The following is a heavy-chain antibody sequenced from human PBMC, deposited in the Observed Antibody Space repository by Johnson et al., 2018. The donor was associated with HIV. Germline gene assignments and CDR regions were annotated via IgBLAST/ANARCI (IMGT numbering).Heavy chain of an antibody. V-gene: IGHV3-13*01. Sequence: VQLVESGGGVVQPGRSLRLSCAASGFTFSNYGMHWVRQATGKGLEWVSAIGTAGDTYYPGSVKGRFTISRENAKNSLYLQMNSLRAGDTAVYYCARGAMGAFDIWGQGTMVTVSS. CDR1: GFTFSNYG. CDR3: ARGAMGAFDI. D-gene: IGHD1-26*01. J-gene: IGHJ3*02. CDR2: IGTAGDT.